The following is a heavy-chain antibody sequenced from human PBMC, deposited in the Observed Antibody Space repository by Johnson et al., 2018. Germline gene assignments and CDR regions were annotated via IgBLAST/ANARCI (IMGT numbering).Heavy chain of an antibody. D-gene: IGHD4-23*01. V-gene: IGHV3-30*03. CDR2: TLYDGRNK. J-gene: IGHJ3*02. Sequence: QVRLRESGGGVVQPGRSMGLCCAGSGFDFSNYGMHLVRQAPGQGLEWVAVTLYDGRNKFYAESVKGRFTISKDNSKNMLYLQMNSLRDEDTAVYYCARVWRWSDAFDIWGQGTMVTVSS. CDR1: GFDFSNYG. CDR3: ARVWRWSDAFDI.